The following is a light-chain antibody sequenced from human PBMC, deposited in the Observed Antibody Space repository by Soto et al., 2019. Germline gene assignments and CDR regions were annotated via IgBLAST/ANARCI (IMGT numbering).Light chain of an antibody. CDR1: SSNIGAGYD. Sequence: QSVLTQPPSVSGAAGQRVTISCTGSSSNIGAGYDVHWYQQLPGTAPKLLIYGNNNRPSGVPDRFSGSKSGTSASLAITGLQAEDEADYYCQSYDSSLSVFGTGTKVTVL. J-gene: IGLJ1*01. CDR3: QSYDSSLSV. CDR2: GNN. V-gene: IGLV1-40*01.